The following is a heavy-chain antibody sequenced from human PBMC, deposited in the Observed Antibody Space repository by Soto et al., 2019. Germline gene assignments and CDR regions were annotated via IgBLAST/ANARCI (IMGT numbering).Heavy chain of an antibody. D-gene: IGHD3-10*01. CDR1: GDSISGSYW. J-gene: IGHJ5*02. Sequence: SETLSLTCTVYGDSISGSYWWSWIRQHQGKGLGWIGDVSQSGNTNYNPSLMSRLTISVDKSKNQFSLRLTYVTAADTGIYYCAREVPGLREVNRNWFDPWGQGTLVTSPQ. CDR2: VSQSGNT. CDR3: AREVPGLREVNRNWFDP. V-gene: IGHV4-4*02.